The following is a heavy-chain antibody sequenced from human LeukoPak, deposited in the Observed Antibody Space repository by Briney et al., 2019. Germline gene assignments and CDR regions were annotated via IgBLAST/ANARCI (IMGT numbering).Heavy chain of an antibody. CDR1: GFTFSSYD. CDR3: ARDYGDYELDY. Sequence: PGGSLRLSCAASGFTFSSYDMNWVRQAPGKGLEWVSYISSSGSTIYYADSVKCRFTISRDNAKNSLYLQMNGLRAEDTAVYYCARDYGDYELDYWGQGTLVTVSS. CDR2: ISSSGSTI. V-gene: IGHV3-48*03. J-gene: IGHJ4*02. D-gene: IGHD4-17*01.